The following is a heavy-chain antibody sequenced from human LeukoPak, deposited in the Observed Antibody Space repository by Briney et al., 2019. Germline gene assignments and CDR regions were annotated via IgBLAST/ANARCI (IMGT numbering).Heavy chain of an antibody. CDR1: GFTFKNNW. CDR3: ATVYWYFDL. V-gene: IGHV3-15*01. CDR2: IRSQVDGGTP. J-gene: IGHJ2*01. Sequence: PGGSLRLSRAAAGFTFKNNWMSWVRQAPGKGLEWVGLIRSQVDGGTPDYAAPVKGRFTISRDDSKNTLYLQMSSLKTEDTAVYYCATVYWYFDLWGLGTLVSVSA.